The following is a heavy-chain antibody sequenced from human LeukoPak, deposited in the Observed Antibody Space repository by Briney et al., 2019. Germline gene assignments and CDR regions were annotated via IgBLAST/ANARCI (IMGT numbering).Heavy chain of an antibody. Sequence: SETLSLTCTVSGGSVSSYYWSWIRQPAGKGLEWIGRIYTSGSTNYNPSLKSRVTMSVDTSKNQFSLKLSSVTAADTAVYYCARDHGVYYYDSSTTGFWGQGTLVTVSS. CDR3: ARDHGVYYYDSSTTGF. CDR1: GGSVSSYY. V-gene: IGHV4-4*07. J-gene: IGHJ4*02. D-gene: IGHD3-22*01. CDR2: IYTSGST.